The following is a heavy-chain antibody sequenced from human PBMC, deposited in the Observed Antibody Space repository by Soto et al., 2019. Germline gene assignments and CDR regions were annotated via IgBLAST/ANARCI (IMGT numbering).Heavy chain of an antibody. CDR2: INPSGGST. V-gene: IGHV1-46*01. Sequence: QVQLVQSGAEVKKPGASVKVSCKASGYTFTSYYMHWVRQAPEQGLEWMGIINPSGGSTNYAQKFQGRVTMTRDTSKSIVYMELGSLRSEDTAVYYCARGFIAVADTAPDYWGQGTLVTVSS. J-gene: IGHJ4*02. CDR3: ARGFIAVADTAPDY. CDR1: GYTFTSYY. D-gene: IGHD6-19*01.